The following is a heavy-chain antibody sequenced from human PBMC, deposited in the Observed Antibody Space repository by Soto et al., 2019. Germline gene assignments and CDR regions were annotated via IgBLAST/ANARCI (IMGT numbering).Heavy chain of an antibody. CDR2: MNPNSGNT. J-gene: IGHJ5*02. V-gene: IGHV1-8*01. Sequence: ASVKVSCKASGYTFTNYGITWVRQAPGQGLEWMGWMNPNSGNTGYAQKFQGRVTMTRNTSMSTAYMELSSLRSEDTAVYYCARDAEGDSERPPLLWFGPTPWWFDPWGQGTLVTVSS. CDR3: ARDAEGDSERPPLLWFGPTPWWFDP. CDR1: GYTFTNYG. D-gene: IGHD3-10*01.